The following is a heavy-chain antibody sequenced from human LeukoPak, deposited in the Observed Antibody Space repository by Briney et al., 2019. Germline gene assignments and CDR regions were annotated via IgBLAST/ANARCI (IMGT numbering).Heavy chain of an antibody. CDR3: ARKVGITIFGQRPLYYYYYMDI. Sequence: SETLSLTCAVYGGSFSGYYWSWIRQPPGKGLEWIGEINHSGSTNYNPSLKSRVTISVDTSKNQFSLKLSSVTAADTAVYYCARKVGITIFGQRPLYYYYYMDIWGKGTTVTVSS. V-gene: IGHV4-34*01. CDR2: INHSGST. D-gene: IGHD3-3*01. J-gene: IGHJ6*03. CDR1: GGSFSGYY.